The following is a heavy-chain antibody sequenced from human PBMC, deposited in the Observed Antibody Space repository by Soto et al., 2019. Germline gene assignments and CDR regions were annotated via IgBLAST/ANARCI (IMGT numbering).Heavy chain of an antibody. J-gene: IGHJ4*02. D-gene: IGHD6-13*01. CDR2: IRSKAKSYAT. Sequence: GSLRLSCAASWFTFSGSAMHWVLHASGKGLEWVGRIRSKAKSYATVYAASVKGRFTISRDDSKNTAYLQMNSLKTEDTAVYYCTRLGIAAAGTDYWGQGTLVTVSS. V-gene: IGHV3-73*01. CDR3: TRLGIAAAGTDY. CDR1: WFTFSGSA.